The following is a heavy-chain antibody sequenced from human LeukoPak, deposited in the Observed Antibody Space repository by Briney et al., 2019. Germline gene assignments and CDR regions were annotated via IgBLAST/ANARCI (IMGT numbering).Heavy chain of an antibody. Sequence: GGSLRLSCFASGFSFSIYWMHWVRQAPGKGLEWVSGISGDAGRTYYADSVKGRFTIYRDNSKNTLYLQMNSLGAEDTAVYYCVQDWAWGAFAYWGQGTLVTVSS. V-gene: IGHV3-23*01. CDR2: ISGDAGRT. CDR1: GFSFSIYW. CDR3: VQDWAWGAFAY. D-gene: IGHD7-27*01. J-gene: IGHJ4*02.